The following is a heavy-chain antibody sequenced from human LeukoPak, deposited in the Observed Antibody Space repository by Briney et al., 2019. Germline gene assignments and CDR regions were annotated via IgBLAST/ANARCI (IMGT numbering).Heavy chain of an antibody. CDR3: ARGGVAVGYDY. Sequence: TGGSLRLSCAASEFTFSSYWMHWVRHAPGKGPVWVSRINSDGSSTGYADSVKGRFTISRDNAKNTLYLQMNSLRAEDTAVYYCARGGVAVGYDYWGQGTLVTVSS. CDR1: EFTFSSYW. J-gene: IGHJ4*02. CDR2: INSDGSST. V-gene: IGHV3-74*01. D-gene: IGHD6-19*01.